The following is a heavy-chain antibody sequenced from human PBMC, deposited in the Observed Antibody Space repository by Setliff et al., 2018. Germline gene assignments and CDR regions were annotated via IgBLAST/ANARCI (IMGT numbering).Heavy chain of an antibody. CDR1: GYSISSGYI. J-gene: IGHJ4*02. Sequence: SETLSLTCTVSGYSISSGYIWGWIRQPPGKGLEWVGNIGHTGSINYNPSLKSRLTISRDTSTNQVSLKLNSVTATDTAVYYCARARARGQILSHMYLDFWGQGNLVTVSS. V-gene: IGHV4-38-2*02. D-gene: IGHD2-15*01. CDR3: ARARARGQILSHMYLDF. CDR2: IGHTGSI.